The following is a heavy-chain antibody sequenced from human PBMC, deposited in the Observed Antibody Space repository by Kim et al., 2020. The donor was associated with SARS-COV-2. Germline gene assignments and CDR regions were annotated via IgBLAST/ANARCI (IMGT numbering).Heavy chain of an antibody. CDR2: IKSKTDGGTT. J-gene: IGHJ4*02. CDR1: GFTFSNAW. V-gene: IGHV3-15*01. Sequence: GGSLRLSCAASGFTFSNAWMSWVRQAPGKGLEWVGRIKSKTDGGTTDYAAPVKGRFTISRDDSKNTLYLQMNSLKTEDTAVYYCTTSSGWYVGEIDYWGQGTLVTVSS. CDR3: TTSSGWYVGEIDY. D-gene: IGHD6-19*01.